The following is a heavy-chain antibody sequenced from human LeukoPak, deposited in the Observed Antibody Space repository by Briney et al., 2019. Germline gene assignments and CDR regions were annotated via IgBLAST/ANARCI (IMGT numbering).Heavy chain of an antibody. Sequence: GGSLRLSCAASGFTFSSYNMNWVRQAPGKGLEWVSSISSSRNYIYYADSVKGRFTISRDNAKSSLYLQMNSLRAEDTAVYYCAKVRGSPDFDYWGQGTLVTVSS. D-gene: IGHD6-25*01. CDR3: AKVRGSPDFDY. CDR1: GFTFSSYN. CDR2: ISSSRNYI. J-gene: IGHJ4*02. V-gene: IGHV3-21*01.